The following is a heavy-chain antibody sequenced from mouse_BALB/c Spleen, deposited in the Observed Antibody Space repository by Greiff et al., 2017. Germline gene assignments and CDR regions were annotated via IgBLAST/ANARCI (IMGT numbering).Heavy chain of an antibody. Sequence: EVKLMESGGGLVKPGGSLKLSCAASGFTFSSYAMSWVRQTPEKRLEWVATISSGGSYTYYPDSVKGRFTISRDNAKNTLYLQMSSLRSEDTAMYYCARRGSYGNPYAMDYWGQGTSVTVSS. CDR1: GFTFSSYA. D-gene: IGHD2-10*02. J-gene: IGHJ4*01. V-gene: IGHV5-9-3*01. CDR2: ISSGGSYT. CDR3: ARRGSYGNPYAMDY.